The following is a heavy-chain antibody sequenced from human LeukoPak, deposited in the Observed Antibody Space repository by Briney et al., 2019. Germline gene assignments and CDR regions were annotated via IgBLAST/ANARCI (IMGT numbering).Heavy chain of an antibody. V-gene: IGHV1-46*01. CDR2: ISPSGGST. D-gene: IGHD3-10*01. Sequence: ASVKVSCKAFGYTFTSNYMHWVRQAPGQGPEWMGVISPSGGSTTYAQKFQGRVTLTRDMSTSTDYLELSSLRSEDTAVYYCARNNSGRDEACCSTPWGQGTLVTVSS. J-gene: IGHJ5*02. CDR3: ARNNSGRDEACCSTP. CDR1: GYTFTSNY.